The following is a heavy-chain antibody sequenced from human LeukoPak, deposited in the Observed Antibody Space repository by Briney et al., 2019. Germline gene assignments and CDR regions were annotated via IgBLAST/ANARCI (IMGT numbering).Heavy chain of an antibody. V-gene: IGHV4-59*01. CDR2: TYYSGST. Sequence: SETLSLTCTVSGGSISSYYWSWIRQPPGKGLEWIGYTYYSGSTNYNPSLKSRVTISVDTSKNQFSLKLSSVTAADTAVYYCARSTDYDILIGYYTFWFDPWGQGTLVTVSS. J-gene: IGHJ5*02. CDR3: ARSTDYDILIGYYTFWFDP. D-gene: IGHD3-9*01. CDR1: GGSISSYY.